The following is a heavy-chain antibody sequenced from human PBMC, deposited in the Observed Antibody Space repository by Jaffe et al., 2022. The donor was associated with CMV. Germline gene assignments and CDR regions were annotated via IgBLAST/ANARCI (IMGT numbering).Heavy chain of an antibody. Sequence: EVQLVESGGVVVQPGGSLRLSCAASGFTFDDYTMHWVRQAPGKGLEWVSLISWDGGSTYYADSVKGRFTISRDNSKNSLYLQMNSLRTEDTALYYCAKDIATTHGTTVSDYGMDVWGQGTTVTVSS. CDR1: GFTFDDYT. CDR3: AKDIATTHGTTVSDYGMDV. J-gene: IGHJ6*02. CDR2: ISWDGGST. V-gene: IGHV3-43*01. D-gene: IGHD4-4*01.